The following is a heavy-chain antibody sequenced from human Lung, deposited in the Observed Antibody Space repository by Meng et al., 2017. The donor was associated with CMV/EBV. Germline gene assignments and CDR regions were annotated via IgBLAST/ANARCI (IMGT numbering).Heavy chain of an antibody. CDR1: GDTFASSG. CDR2: INAYNGDT. D-gene: IGHD1-26*01. CDR3: ARVEVGITSGDY. J-gene: IGHJ4*02. V-gene: IGHV1-18*01. Sequence: GHLVRVGGEVEKPVASVKVSCNASGDTFASSGITWVRQAPGQGLEWIGLINAYNGDTNYAQTLQGRVTITTDTSTSTAYMELRSLRSDDTAVYYCARVEVGITSGDYWGQGTLVTVSS.